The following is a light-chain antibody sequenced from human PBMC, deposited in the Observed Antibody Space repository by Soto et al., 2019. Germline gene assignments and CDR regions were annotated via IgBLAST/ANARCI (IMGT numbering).Light chain of an antibody. CDR3: CSYAGSYTGV. CDR1: SSDVGGYNY. J-gene: IGLJ1*01. V-gene: IGLV2-11*01. CDR2: DVS. Sequence: QSALTQPRSVSGSPGQLVTISCTGTSSDVGGYNYVSWYQQHPGKAPKLMIYDVSKRPSGVPDRFSGSKSGNTASLTISGLQAEDEADYYCCSYAGSYTGVFGTGTKLTVL.